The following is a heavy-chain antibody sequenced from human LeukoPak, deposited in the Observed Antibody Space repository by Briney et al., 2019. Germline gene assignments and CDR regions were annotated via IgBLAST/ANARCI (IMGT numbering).Heavy chain of an antibody. CDR3: ARRARYCSGGSCHYFDY. J-gene: IGHJ4*02. CDR2: ISGSGGST. V-gene: IGHV3-23*01. Sequence: GGSLRLSCAASGFTFSSYAMSWVRQAPGKGLEWVSAISGSGGSTYYAASVKGRFTISRDNSKNTLYLQMNSLRAEDTAVYYCARRARYCSGGSCHYFDYWGQGTLVTVSS. CDR1: GFTFSSYA. D-gene: IGHD2-15*01.